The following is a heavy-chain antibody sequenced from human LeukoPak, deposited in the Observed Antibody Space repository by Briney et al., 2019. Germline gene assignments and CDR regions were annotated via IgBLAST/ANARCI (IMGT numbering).Heavy chain of an antibody. D-gene: IGHD6-6*01. CDR1: GYTFTSYG. Sequence: GASVKVSCKASGYTFTSYGISWVRQAPGQGLEWMGWISAYNGNTNYAQKLQGRVTTTTDTSTSTAYMELRSLRSDDTAVYYCATHSTRIAVRPSDYYYYMDVWGKGTTVIVSS. CDR3: ATHSTRIAVRPSDYYYYMDV. V-gene: IGHV1-18*01. CDR2: ISAYNGNT. J-gene: IGHJ6*03.